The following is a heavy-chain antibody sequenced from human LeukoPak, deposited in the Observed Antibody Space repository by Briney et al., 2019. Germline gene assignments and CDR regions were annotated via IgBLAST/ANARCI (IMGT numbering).Heavy chain of an antibody. Sequence: GRCHSLSHAVASITVSNYGTSCARLDRRNGMEWVAGLSVSGGGTNYADSVEGRLSIYTNKRKNTLCLRMNSLRAEDTAVYFCAKRGVVIRVFLVWFCKEAYYFDSWGQGALVTVSS. CDR2: LSVSGGGT. CDR1: SITVSNYG. V-gene: IGHV3-23*01. J-gene: IGHJ4*02. CDR3: AKRGVVIRVFLVWFCKEAYYFDS. D-gene: IGHD2-21*01.